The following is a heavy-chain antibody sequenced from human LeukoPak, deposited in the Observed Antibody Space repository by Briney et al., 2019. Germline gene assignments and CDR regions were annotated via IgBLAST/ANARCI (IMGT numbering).Heavy chain of an antibody. D-gene: IGHD3-3*01. CDR1: GYTFTSYY. Sequence: GASVKVSCKASGYTFTSYYMHWVRQAPGQGLEWMGIINPGGGSTSYAQKFQGRVTMTRDTSTSTVYMELSSLRSEDTAVYYCARKGGDYDFWSAMDVWGKGTTVTVSS. J-gene: IGHJ6*04. CDR3: ARKGGDYDFWSAMDV. V-gene: IGHV1-46*03. CDR2: INPGGGST.